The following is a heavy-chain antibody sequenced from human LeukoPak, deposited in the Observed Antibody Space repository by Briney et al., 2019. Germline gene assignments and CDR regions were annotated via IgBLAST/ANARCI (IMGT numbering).Heavy chain of an antibody. V-gene: IGHV1-69*04. Sequence: SVKVSCKASGGTFSSYAISWVRQAPGQGLEWMGRIIPILGIANYAQKFQGRVTITADKSTGTAYMELSSLRSEDTAVYYCARGDSLCSGGSCYDYYYYYGMDVWGQGTTVTVSS. CDR2: IIPILGIA. D-gene: IGHD2-15*01. CDR3: ARGDSLCSGGSCYDYYYYYGMDV. J-gene: IGHJ6*02. CDR1: GGTFSSYA.